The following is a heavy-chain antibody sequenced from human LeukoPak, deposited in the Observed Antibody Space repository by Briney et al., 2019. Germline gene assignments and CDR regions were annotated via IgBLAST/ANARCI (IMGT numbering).Heavy chain of an antibody. V-gene: IGHV4-59*01. Sequence: SETLSLTCTVSGGSISSYYWSWIRQPPGKELEWIGYMYFGGSSNYNPSLKSRVTISVDTSKNQLSLNLNSVTAADTAVYYCTRASRGYSYGFAEYWGQGTLVTVSS. CDR3: TRASRGYSYGFAEY. CDR1: GGSISSYY. CDR2: MYFGGSS. D-gene: IGHD5-18*01. J-gene: IGHJ4*02.